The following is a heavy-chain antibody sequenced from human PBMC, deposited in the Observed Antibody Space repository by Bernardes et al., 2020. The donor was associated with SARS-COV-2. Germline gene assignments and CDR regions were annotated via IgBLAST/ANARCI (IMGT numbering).Heavy chain of an antibody. V-gene: IGHV4-59*01. CDR2: LYYTGST. Sequence: GSLRLSCAASGFTFSSYTMNWVRQPPGKGLEWIGYLYYTGSTNYNPSLQSRVTISVDTSKNQFSLKLSSVTAADTAVYYCARGFDYWGQGILVTVSS. CDR3: ARGFDY. J-gene: IGHJ4*02. CDR1: GFTFSSYT.